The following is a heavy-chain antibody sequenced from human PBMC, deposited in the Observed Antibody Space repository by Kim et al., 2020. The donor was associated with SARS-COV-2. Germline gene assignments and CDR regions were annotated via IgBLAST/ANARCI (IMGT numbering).Heavy chain of an antibody. J-gene: IGHJ1*01. CDR3: ARVTSGTSGWFEYFQH. CDR2: IKNTGGST. D-gene: IGHD6-19*01. CDR1: EFNFA. V-gene: IGHV3-23*01. Sequence: GGSLRLSCVASEFNFAMAWVRQAPGKGLEWVSGIKNTGGSTAYADSVKGRFTISRDNFKNTLYLQMDSLGAEDTGIYYCARVTSGTSGWFEYFQHWGQGTLVTVSS.